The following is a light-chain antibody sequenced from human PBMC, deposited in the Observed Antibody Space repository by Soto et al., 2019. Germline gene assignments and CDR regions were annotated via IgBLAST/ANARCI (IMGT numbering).Light chain of an antibody. CDR2: KNN. Sequence: QAVVTQPPSASGTPGQRVTISCSGSRSNIGSNYVYWYQQLPGTAPKLLIYKNNQRPSGVPDRFSGSKSGTSASLAISGLRSEDEAAYYCAAWDDSLSGVVFGGGTKVTVL. CDR3: AAWDDSLSGVV. J-gene: IGLJ3*02. CDR1: RSNIGSNY. V-gene: IGLV1-47*01.